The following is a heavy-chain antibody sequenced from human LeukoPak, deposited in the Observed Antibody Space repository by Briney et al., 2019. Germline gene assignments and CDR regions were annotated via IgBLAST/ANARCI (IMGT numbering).Heavy chain of an antibody. CDR1: GGSFSGYY. CDR3: ARDSSSWSGYMDV. Sequence: SETLSLTCAVYGGSFSGYYWSWIRQPPGKGLEWIGEINHSGSTNYNPSPKSRVTISVDTSKNQFSLKLSSVAAADTAVYYCARDSSSWSGYMDVWGKGTTVTVSS. D-gene: IGHD6-13*01. J-gene: IGHJ6*03. V-gene: IGHV4-34*01. CDR2: INHSGST.